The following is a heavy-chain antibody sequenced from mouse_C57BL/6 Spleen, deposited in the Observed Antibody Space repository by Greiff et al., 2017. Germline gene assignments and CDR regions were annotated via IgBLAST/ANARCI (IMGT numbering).Heavy chain of an antibody. V-gene: IGHV1-69*01. CDR2: IEPSDSNT. Sequence: QVQLQQPGAELVMPGASVQLSCKASGYTFTSYWMHWVKQRPGQGLEWIGEIEPSDSNTNYNQKFKGKSTLTVDKSSSTAYMQLSSLTSEDSAVYYCSSSRNYGSCLFDYWGQGTSLTVSS. CDR3: SSSRNYGSCLFDY. D-gene: IGHD1-1*01. J-gene: IGHJ2*02. CDR1: GYTFTSYW.